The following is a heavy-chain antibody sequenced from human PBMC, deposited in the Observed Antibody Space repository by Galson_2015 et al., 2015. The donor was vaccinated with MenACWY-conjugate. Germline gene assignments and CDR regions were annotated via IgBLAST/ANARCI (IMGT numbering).Heavy chain of an antibody. CDR2: ISNNGYST. CDR1: GFTFGDYA. D-gene: IGHD3-10*02. J-gene: IGHJ5*02. Sequence: SLRLSCAASGFTFGDYAMHWVRQAPGKGLEYVSAISNNGYSTYYADSVKGRFTVSRDNYKNTLFLQVNRLRVDDTAVYYCVKGYEVMSGGDWSDPWGQGTLVIFSS. CDR3: VKGYEVMSGGDWSDP. V-gene: IGHV3-64D*06.